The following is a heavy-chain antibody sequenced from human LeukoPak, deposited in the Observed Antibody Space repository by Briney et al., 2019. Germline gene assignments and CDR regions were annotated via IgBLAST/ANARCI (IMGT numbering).Heavy chain of an antibody. CDR2: IYTSGST. J-gene: IGHJ5*02. CDR1: GGSISSGSHY. Sequence: PSQTLSLTCTVSGGSISSGSHYWSWIRQPAGKGLEWIGRIYTSGSTNYNPSLKSRVTIAVDTSKNQFSLKLSSVTAADTAVYYCARDGWAVVPAAARGSTENWFDPWGQGTLVTVSS. D-gene: IGHD2-2*01. CDR3: ARDGWAVVPAAARGSTENWFDP. V-gene: IGHV4-61*02.